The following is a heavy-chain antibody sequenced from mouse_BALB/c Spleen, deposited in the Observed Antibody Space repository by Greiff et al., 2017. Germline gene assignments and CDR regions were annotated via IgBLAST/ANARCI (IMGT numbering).Heavy chain of an antibody. V-gene: IGHV14-3*02. CDR1: GFNIKDTY. CDR3: ASTMITTRGLDY. D-gene: IGHD2-4*01. Sequence: VQLQQSGAELVKPGASVKLSCTASGFNIKDTYMHWVKQRPEQGLEWIGRIDPANGNTKYDPKFQGKATITADTSSNTAYLQLSSLTSEDTAVYYCASTMITTRGLDYWGQGTTLTVSS. CDR2: IDPANGNT. J-gene: IGHJ2*01.